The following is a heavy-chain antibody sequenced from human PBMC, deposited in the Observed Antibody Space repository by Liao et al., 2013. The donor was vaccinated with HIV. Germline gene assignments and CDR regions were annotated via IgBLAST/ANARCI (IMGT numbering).Heavy chain of an antibody. D-gene: IGHD3-3*02. Sequence: QVQLQQWGAGLLKPSETLSLTCAVYGESFSGYYWNWIRQPPGKGLEWIGEINHSGSTNYNPSLKSRVTISVDTSKNQFSLKLTSVTAADTAVYYCARVGHLWAYLDFWGHGTLVTVSS. CDR1: GESFSGYY. J-gene: IGHJ4*01. CDR2: INHSGST. V-gene: IGHV4-34*01. CDR3: ARVGHLWAYLDF.